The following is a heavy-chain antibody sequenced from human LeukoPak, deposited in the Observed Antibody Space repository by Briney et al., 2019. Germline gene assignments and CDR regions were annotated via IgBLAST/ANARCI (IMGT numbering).Heavy chain of an antibody. V-gene: IGHV3-21*01. CDR1: GFTFSSYS. J-gene: IGHJ6*02. Sequence: GGSLRLSCAASGFTFSSYSMNWVRQAPGKGLEWGSSISSSSSYIYYADSVKGRFTISRDNAKNSLYLQMNSLRAEDTAVYYCARDESGYYGSGGYYGMDVWGQGTTVTVSS. CDR2: ISSSSSYI. D-gene: IGHD3-10*01. CDR3: ARDESGYYGSGGYYGMDV.